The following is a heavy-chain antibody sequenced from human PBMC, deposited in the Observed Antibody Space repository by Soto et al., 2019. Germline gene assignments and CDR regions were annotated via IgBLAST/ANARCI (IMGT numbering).Heavy chain of an antibody. CDR1: GGSISSSSYY. CDR3: ARQKLGGYCSSTSCYEDWYFDL. J-gene: IGHJ2*01. Sequence: QLQLQESGPGLVKPSETLSLTCTVSGGSISSSSYYWGWIRQPPGKGLEWIGRIYYSGSTYYNPSLKSRVTISVDTSKNQFSLKLSSVTTADTAVYYCARQKLGGYCSSTSCYEDWYFDLWGRGTLVTVSS. D-gene: IGHD2-2*01. V-gene: IGHV4-39*01. CDR2: IYYSGST.